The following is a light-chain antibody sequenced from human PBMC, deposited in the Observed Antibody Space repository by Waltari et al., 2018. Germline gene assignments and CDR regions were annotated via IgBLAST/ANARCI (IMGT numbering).Light chain of an antibody. Sequence: EIVLTQSPGPLSLSPGERATLSCRASQSVSSSYLAWYQQKPGQAPRLLIYDASSRATGIPDRFSGSGSGTDFTLTIIRLEPEDFAVYYCQQYGSSPRTFGQGTKVEIK. J-gene: IGKJ1*01. V-gene: IGKV3-20*01. CDR2: DAS. CDR3: QQYGSSPRT. CDR1: QSVSSSY.